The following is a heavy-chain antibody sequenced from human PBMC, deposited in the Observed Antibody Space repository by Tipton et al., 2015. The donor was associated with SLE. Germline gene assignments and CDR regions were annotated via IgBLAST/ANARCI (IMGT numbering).Heavy chain of an antibody. D-gene: IGHD5-18*01. CDR1: GYSISSGYY. Sequence: GLVKPSETLSLSCDVSGYSISSGYYWGWIRQPPGKGLEWIGYIYYRGTTNYNPSLKSRVTISVDTSNNQFSLKLTSVTAADTAVYYCARQEAGIQLWLNPGLDYWGQGTLVTVSS. J-gene: IGHJ4*02. CDR2: IYYRGTT. V-gene: IGHV4-38-2*01. CDR3: ARQEAGIQLWLNPGLDY.